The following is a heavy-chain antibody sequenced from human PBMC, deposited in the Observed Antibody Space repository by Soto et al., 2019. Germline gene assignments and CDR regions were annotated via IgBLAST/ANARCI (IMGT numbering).Heavy chain of an antibody. J-gene: IGHJ3*02. CDR3: ARDWHYYDSSGYHAFDI. D-gene: IGHD3-22*01. V-gene: IGHV1-18*01. Sequence: ASVKVSCKASGYTFTSYGISWVRQAPGQGLEWMGWISAYNGNTNYVQKLQGRVTMTTDTSTSTAYMELRSLRSDDTAVYYCARDWHYYDSSGYHAFDIWGQGTMVTVSS. CDR2: ISAYNGNT. CDR1: GYTFTSYG.